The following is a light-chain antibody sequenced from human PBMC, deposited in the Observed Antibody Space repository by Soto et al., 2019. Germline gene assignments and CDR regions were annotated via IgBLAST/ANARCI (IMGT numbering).Light chain of an antibody. J-gene: IGLJ3*02. CDR1: SSDVGGYNY. CDR2: YVT. Sequence: QSVLTQSASVSGSPGQSITISCTGTSSDVGGYNYVSWYQQHPGKAPKLIIYYVTNRPSGVSSRFSGSKSGNTASLTISGLQAEDEADYYCSSYTGSSTPWVFGGGTKLTVL. CDR3: SSYTGSSTPWV. V-gene: IGLV2-14*01.